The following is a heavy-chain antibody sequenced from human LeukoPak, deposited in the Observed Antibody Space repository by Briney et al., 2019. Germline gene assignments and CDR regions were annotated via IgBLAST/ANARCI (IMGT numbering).Heavy chain of an antibody. J-gene: IGHJ4*02. CDR1: GGTFSSYA. V-gene: IGHV1-69*13. D-gene: IGHD6-19*01. Sequence: SVKVSCKASGGTFSSYAISWVRQAPGQGLEWMGGIIPIFGTANYAQKCQGRVTITADESTSTADMELSSLRSEDTAVYYCARHYRGIAVAGPYFDYWGQGTLVTVSS. CDR2: IIPIFGTA. CDR3: ARHYRGIAVAGPYFDY.